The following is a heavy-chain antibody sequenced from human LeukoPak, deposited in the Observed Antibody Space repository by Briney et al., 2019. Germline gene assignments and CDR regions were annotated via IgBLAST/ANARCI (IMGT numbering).Heavy chain of an antibody. Sequence: SETLSLTCAAYGGSFSGYYWSWIRQPPGKGLEWIGEINHSGSTNYNPSLKSRVTISVDTSKNQFSLKLSSVTAADTAVYYCASGGSGDYAIRPVNWFDPWGQGALVTVSS. CDR1: GGSFSGYY. J-gene: IGHJ5*02. CDR2: INHSGST. V-gene: IGHV4-34*01. D-gene: IGHD4-17*01. CDR3: ASGGSGDYAIRPVNWFDP.